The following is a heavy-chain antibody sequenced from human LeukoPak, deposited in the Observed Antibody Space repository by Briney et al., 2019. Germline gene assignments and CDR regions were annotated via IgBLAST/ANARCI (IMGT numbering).Heavy chain of an antibody. J-gene: IGHJ2*01. CDR2: IKQDGSEK. V-gene: IGHV3-7*01. Sequence: GGSLRLSCAASGFTFSSYWMSWVRQAPGKGLEWVANIKQDGSEKYYVDSVKCRFTISRDNAKNSLYLQMNSLRAEDTAVYYCARDLYSYGYNWYFDLWGRGTLVTVSS. CDR1: GFTFSSYW. CDR3: ARDLYSYGYNWYFDL. D-gene: IGHD5-18*01.